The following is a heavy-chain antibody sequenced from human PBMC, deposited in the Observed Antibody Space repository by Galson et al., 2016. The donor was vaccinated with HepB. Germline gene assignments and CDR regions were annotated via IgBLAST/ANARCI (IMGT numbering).Heavy chain of an antibody. CDR1: RFTFSNFW. J-gene: IGHJ5*02. CDR3: ARDIAADTKDAS. Sequence: SLRLSCAASRFTFSNFWMHWVRQAPGKGLVWVSRINPDGSQTHYADSVKGRFAISRDNAKNTLYLQMNSLRAEDTAVYFCARDIAADTKDASWGQGTLVTVSS. V-gene: IGHV3-74*01. D-gene: IGHD1-26*01. CDR2: INPDGSQT.